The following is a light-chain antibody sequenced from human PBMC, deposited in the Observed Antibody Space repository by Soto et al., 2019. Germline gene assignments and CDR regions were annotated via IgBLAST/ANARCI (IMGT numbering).Light chain of an antibody. CDR1: QSVFYSSNNKNY. CDR3: QQLNSYPRT. V-gene: IGKV4-1*01. CDR2: WAS. J-gene: IGKJ1*01. Sequence: DIVMTQSPDSLAVSLGERATINCKSSQSVFYSSNNKNYLAWYQQKPGQPPKLLIYWASTRESGVPSRFSGSGSGTEFTLTISSLQPEDFATYYCQQLNSYPRTFGQGTKVEIK.